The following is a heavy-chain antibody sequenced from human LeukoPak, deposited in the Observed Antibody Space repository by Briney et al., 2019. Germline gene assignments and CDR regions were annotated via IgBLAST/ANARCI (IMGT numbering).Heavy chain of an antibody. D-gene: IGHD3-22*01. CDR1: GFTFSSYS. J-gene: IGHJ4*02. CDR3: ARDPGGRMDSSGCPVNY. V-gene: IGHV3-21*01. CDR2: ISSSSSYI. Sequence: GGSLRLSCAASGFTFSSYSMNWVRQAPGKGLEWVSSISSSSSYIYYADSVKGRFTISRDNAKNSLYLQMNSLRAEDTAVYYCARDPGGRMDSSGCPVNYWGQGTLVTVSS.